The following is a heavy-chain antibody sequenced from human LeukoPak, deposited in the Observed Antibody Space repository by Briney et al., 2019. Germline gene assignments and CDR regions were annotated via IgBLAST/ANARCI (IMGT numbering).Heavy chain of an antibody. J-gene: IGHJ6*03. D-gene: IGHD5-24*01. CDR2: IKQDGSEK. CDR3: ARDRRDGYNRYYYYYYMDV. V-gene: IGHV3-7*01. Sequence: GGSLRLSCAASGFTFSSYWMSWVRQAPGKGLEWVATIKQDGSEKYYVDSVKGRFTISRDNAKNSLYLQMNSLRAEDTAVYYCARDRRDGYNRYYYYYYMDVWGKGTTVTVSS. CDR1: GFTFSSYW.